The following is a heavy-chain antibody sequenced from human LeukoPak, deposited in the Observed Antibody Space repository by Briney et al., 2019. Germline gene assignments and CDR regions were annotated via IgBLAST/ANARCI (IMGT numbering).Heavy chain of an antibody. CDR2: INPNSGGT. J-gene: IGHJ4*02. D-gene: IGHD6-13*01. Sequence: ASVKVSCKASGYTFTSYGITWVRQAPGQGLEWMGWINPNSGGTDYAQKFQGRVTMTRDTSISTAYMELSRLRSDDTAVYYCASASSWLQSWGQGTLVTVSS. CDR1: GYTFTSYG. CDR3: ASASSWLQS. V-gene: IGHV1-2*02.